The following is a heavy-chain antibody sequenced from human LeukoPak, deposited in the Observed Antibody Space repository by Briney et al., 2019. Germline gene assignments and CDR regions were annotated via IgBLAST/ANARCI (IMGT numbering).Heavy chain of an antibody. V-gene: IGHV1-69*13. CDR3: ARDGYYYDSSGYGAFDI. Sequence: ASVKVSCKASGGTFGSYAISWVRQAPGQGLEWMGGIIPIFGTANYAQKFQGRVTITADESTSTAYMELSSLRSEDTAVYYCARDGYYYDSSGYGAFDIWGQGTMVTVSS. D-gene: IGHD3-22*01. CDR1: GGTFGSYA. CDR2: IIPIFGTA. J-gene: IGHJ3*02.